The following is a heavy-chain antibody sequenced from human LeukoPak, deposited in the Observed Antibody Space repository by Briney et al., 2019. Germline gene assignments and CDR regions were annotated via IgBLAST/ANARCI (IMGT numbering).Heavy chain of an antibody. D-gene: IGHD3-22*01. CDR3: ARPNFYYDSSGYYYFDY. V-gene: IGHV5-51*01. CDR1: RYTFTTYW. J-gene: IGHJ4*02. CDR2: IYPGDSDT. Sequence: GESLKISCKGSRYTFTTYWIGWVRQMPGKGLERMGIIYPGDSDTRYSPSFQGQVTISADKSINTAYLQWSSLKASDTAMYYCARPNFYYDSSGYYYFDYWGQGTLVTVSS.